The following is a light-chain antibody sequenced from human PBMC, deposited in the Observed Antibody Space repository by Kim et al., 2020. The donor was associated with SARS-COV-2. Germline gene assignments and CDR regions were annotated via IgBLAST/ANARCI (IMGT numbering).Light chain of an antibody. CDR2: RKN. J-gene: IGLJ3*02. CDR1: SNNVGNQE. V-gene: IGLV10-54*01. Sequence: RRTTNTNGTGNSNNVGNQEAAWLPQHQGLPPKLLSYRKNKRPSGISERLSASSSGNTASLTITGLQSEDEADYYCSAWDSSLSAWVFGGGTQLTVL. CDR3: SAWDSSLSAWV.